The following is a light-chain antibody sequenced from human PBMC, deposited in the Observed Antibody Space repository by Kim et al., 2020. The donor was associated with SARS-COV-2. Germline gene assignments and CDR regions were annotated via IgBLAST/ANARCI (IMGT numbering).Light chain of an antibody. V-gene: IGLV1-44*01. Sequence: GQRVAISCSGADANIGRNTVNCYQHYPGTAAKLLIHNNYHRRSGVADRFSGCMSGTSASLAISGLQSDDEADYYCASWDDSLDAWVFGGGTQLTVL. CDR3: ASWDDSLDAWV. CDR2: NNY. CDR1: DANIGRNT. J-gene: IGLJ3*02.